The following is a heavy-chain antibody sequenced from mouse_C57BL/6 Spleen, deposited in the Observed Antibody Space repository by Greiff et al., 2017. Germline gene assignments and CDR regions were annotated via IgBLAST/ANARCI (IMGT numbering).Heavy chain of an antibody. D-gene: IGHD3-2*02. Sequence: VQLQQSGAELVRPGSSVKLSCKASGYTFTSYWMHWVKQRPIQGLEWIGNIDPSDSEPHYNQQFKDKATLTVDKSSSTAYMQLSSLTSEDSAVYYCARRQLRHYAMDYWGQGTSVTVSS. V-gene: IGHV1-52*01. CDR1: GYTFTSYW. CDR3: ARRQLRHYAMDY. J-gene: IGHJ4*01. CDR2: IDPSDSEP.